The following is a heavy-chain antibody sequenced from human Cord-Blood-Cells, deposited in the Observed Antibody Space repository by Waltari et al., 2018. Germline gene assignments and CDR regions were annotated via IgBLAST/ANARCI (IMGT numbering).Heavy chain of an antibody. Sequence: QVQLVQSGAEVKKPGASVKVSCTASGYTFTGYYMHCVRQAPGQGLEWMGWINPNSGGTNYAQKFQGCVTMTRDTSISTAYMELSRLRSDDTAVYYCARDARTGEYYFDYCGQGTLVTVSS. CDR1: GYTFTGYY. V-gene: IGHV1-2*04. D-gene: IGHD7-27*01. CDR2: INPNSGGT. CDR3: ARDARTGEYYFDY. J-gene: IGHJ4*02.